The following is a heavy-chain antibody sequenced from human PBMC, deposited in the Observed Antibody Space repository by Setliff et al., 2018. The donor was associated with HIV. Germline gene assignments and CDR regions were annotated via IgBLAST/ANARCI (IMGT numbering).Heavy chain of an antibody. CDR1: GYTFTSYC. Sequence: ASVKVSCKASGYTFTSYCIHWVRQAPGQGLEWMGVIHPSGGSTSYAQSFQDRVTMTRGTSTSTVYMELSSLRSEDTAVYYCARVRYCSGGSCYGGEYWFDPWGQGTLVTVSS. CDR3: ARVRYCSGGSCYGGEYWFDP. J-gene: IGHJ5*02. V-gene: IGHV1-46*01. D-gene: IGHD2-15*01. CDR2: IHPSGGST.